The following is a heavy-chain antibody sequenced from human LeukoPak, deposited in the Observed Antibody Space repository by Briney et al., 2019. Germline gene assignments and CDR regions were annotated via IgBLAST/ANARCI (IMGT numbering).Heavy chain of an antibody. D-gene: IGHD1-26*01. CDR2: IKQDGSEK. V-gene: IGHV3-7*01. CDR3: ARDFAEWELLGYYFDY. J-gene: IGHJ4*02. CDR1: GFTFSSYW. Sequence: GGSLRLSCAASGFTFSSYWMSWVRQAPGKGLEWVANIKQDGSEKYYEDSVKGRFTISRDNAKNSLYLQMNSLRAEDTAVYYCARDFAEWELLGYYFDYWGQGTLVTVSS.